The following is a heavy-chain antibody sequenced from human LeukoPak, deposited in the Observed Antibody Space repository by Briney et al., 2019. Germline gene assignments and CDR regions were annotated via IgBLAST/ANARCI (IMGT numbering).Heavy chain of an antibody. CDR3: AKASSSWYPTYYYYYYVDV. CDR2: ISYDGSNK. J-gene: IGHJ6*03. CDR1: GFTFSSYG. D-gene: IGHD6-13*01. V-gene: IGHV3-30*18. Sequence: GGSLRLSCAASGFTFSSYGMHWVRQAPGKGLEWVAVISYDGSNKYYADSVKGRFTISRDNSKNTLYLQMNSLRAEDTAVYYCAKASSSWYPTYYYYYYVDVWGKGTTVTVSS.